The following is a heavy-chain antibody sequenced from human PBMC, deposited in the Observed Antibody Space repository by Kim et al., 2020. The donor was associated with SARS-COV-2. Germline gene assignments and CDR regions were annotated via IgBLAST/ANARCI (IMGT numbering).Heavy chain of an antibody. CDR3: ARLAYYGDYSLIDY. V-gene: IGHV4-4*02. D-gene: IGHD4-17*01. J-gene: IGHJ4*02. Sequence: NQSLKSRVTISVDKSKTQFSLKLSSVTAADTAVYYCARLAYYGDYSLIDYWGQGTLVTVSS.